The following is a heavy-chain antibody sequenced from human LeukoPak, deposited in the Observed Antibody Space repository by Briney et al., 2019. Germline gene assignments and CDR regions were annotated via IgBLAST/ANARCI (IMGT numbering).Heavy chain of an antibody. CDR3: ARLVYSSSWYYFDY. CDR2: IYPGDSDT. Sequence: GESLKISCKGSGYSFTSYWIGWVRQMPGKGLEWMGIIYPGDSDTRYRPSFQGKVTISADKSISPAYLQWSSLKASDTAMYYCARLVYSSSWYYFDYWGQGTLVTVSS. J-gene: IGHJ4*02. D-gene: IGHD6-13*01. CDR1: GYSFTSYW. V-gene: IGHV5-51*01.